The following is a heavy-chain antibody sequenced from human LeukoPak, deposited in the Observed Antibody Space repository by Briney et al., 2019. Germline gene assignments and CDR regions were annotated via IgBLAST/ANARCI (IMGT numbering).Heavy chain of an antibody. J-gene: IGHJ3*02. Sequence: GASVKVSCXASGYTFTSYDIGWVRQATGQGLEWMGWMNPNSGNTGYAQKFQGSVTMTRNTSISTAYMELSSLRSEDTAMYYCARNKDGFGTWGQGTMVTVSS. CDR1: GYTFTSYD. CDR2: MNPNSGNT. D-gene: IGHD2/OR15-2a*01. V-gene: IGHV1-8*01. CDR3: ARNKDGFGT.